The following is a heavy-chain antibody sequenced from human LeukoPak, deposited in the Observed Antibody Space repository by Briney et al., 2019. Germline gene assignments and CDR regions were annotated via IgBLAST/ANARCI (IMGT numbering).Heavy chain of an antibody. CDR2: INPNSGIT. CDR3: ARGLYYYDSNGRTPYDY. D-gene: IGHD3-22*01. V-gene: IGHV1-8*01. CDR1: GYTFISYD. J-gene: IGHJ4*02. Sequence: GASVKVSCKASGYTFISYDINWVRQAPGKGLEWMGWINPNSGITGYAQKFQGRVSMTRNTSISTAYMELSSLRSEDTAVYYCARGLYYYDSNGRTPYDYWGQGTLVTVSS.